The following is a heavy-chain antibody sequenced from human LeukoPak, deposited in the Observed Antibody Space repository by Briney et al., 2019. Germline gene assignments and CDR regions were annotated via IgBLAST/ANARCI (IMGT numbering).Heavy chain of an antibody. CDR1: GGSISSYY. J-gene: IGHJ4*02. CDR3: ARGPYLYSSSWYKGPDYFDY. CDR2: IYTSGST. D-gene: IGHD6-13*01. V-gene: IGHV4-4*07. Sequence: SETLSLTCTVSGGSISSYYWSLIRQPAGKGLEWIERIYTSGSTNYNPSLKSRVTMSVDTSKNQFSLKLSSVTAADTAVYYCARGPYLYSSSWYKGPDYFDYWGQGTLVTVSS.